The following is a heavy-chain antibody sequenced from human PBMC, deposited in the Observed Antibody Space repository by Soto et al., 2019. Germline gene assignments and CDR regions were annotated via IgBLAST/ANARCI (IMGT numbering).Heavy chain of an antibody. V-gene: IGHV3-53*01. CDR2: IYRGDAT. J-gene: IGHJ3*02. Sequence: GGSLRLSCAVSGFSVSDNYMSWVRQAPGKGLEWVSVIYRGDATYYADSVKGRFTISRDNSKNTVYLQMNSLRAEDTAVYYCARDRSDSSRADSFDIWGQGTMVTVSS. CDR1: GFSVSDNY. D-gene: IGHD6-25*01. CDR3: ARDRSDSSRADSFDI.